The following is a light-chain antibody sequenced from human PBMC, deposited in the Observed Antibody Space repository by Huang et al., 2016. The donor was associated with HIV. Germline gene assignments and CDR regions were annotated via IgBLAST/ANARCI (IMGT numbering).Light chain of an antibody. V-gene: IGKV3-15*01. CDR3: QQYNNMNS. J-gene: IGKJ2*03. CDR1: QSARRN. Sequence: EIVLTQSPATLAASPGERAALSCRASQSARRNLAWYQQSPGQSPRLLSYDASTRATGIPARFSGSGSGTEFTLTISSLQSEDFVVYYCQQYNNMNSFGQGTKLEIK. CDR2: DAS.